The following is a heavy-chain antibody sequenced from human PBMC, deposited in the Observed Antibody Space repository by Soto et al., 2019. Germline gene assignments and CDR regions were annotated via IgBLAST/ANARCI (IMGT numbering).Heavy chain of an antibody. D-gene: IGHD6-19*01. J-gene: IGHJ4*02. CDR2: IYYSGST. CDR3: ARSGIAVAGMASDY. CDR1: GASISSYY. Sequence: SGTLSLTCPVSGASISSYYWCWFRQPPGKGLERTGYIYYSGSTNYNPSLKSRVTISVDTSKNQFSLKLSSVTAADTAVYYCARSGIAVAGMASDYWGQGTLVTVSS. V-gene: IGHV4-59*01.